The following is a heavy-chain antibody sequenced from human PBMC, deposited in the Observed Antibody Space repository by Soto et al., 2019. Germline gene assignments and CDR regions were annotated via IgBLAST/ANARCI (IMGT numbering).Heavy chain of an antibody. J-gene: IGHJ6*02. V-gene: IGHV3-23*01. CDR1: GFTFSSYA. Sequence: GGSLRLSCAASGFTFSSYAMSWVRQAPGKGLEWVSAISGSGGSTYYADSVKGRFTISGDNSKNTLYLQMNSLRAEDTAVYYCAKGRGITIFGVVNSYYYGMDVWGQGTTVTVSS. CDR3: AKGRGITIFGVVNSYYYGMDV. D-gene: IGHD3-3*01. CDR2: ISGSGGST.